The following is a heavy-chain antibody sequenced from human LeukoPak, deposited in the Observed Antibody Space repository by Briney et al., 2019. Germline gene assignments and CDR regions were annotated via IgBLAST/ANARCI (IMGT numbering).Heavy chain of an antibody. Sequence: GGSLRLSXAASGFTFSTYAMSSVRQAPGKGLEWLSAISGSGGSTFNADSVKGRFTISRDNSKNTLFLQMYSLRAEDTAIYYCAKDHPSGYYFDYWGQGTLVTVSS. CDR3: AKDHPSGYYFDY. CDR1: GFTFSTYA. V-gene: IGHV3-23*01. CDR2: ISGSGGST. J-gene: IGHJ4*02. D-gene: IGHD1-14*01.